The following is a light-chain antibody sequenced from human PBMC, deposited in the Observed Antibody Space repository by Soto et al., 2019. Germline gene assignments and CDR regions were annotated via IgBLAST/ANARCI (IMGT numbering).Light chain of an antibody. V-gene: IGLV2-11*01. CDR3: CSYAGSYTKWV. J-gene: IGLJ3*02. CDR2: AVS. Sequence: QFALTQPRSVSGSPGQSVTISCTGTRSDVGGYNYVSWYQQYPGKAPKLIIYAVSKRPSGVPDRFSGSKSGNTASLTISGLQAEDEADYYCCSYAGSYTKWVFGGGTKLTVL. CDR1: RSDVGGYNY.